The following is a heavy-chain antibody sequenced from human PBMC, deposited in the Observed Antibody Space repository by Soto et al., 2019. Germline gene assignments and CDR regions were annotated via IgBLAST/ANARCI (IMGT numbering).Heavy chain of an antibody. D-gene: IGHD3-10*01. CDR3: AKDSGKGRGYYYGMDV. CDR1: GFTFDDYA. Sequence: PGGSLRLSCAASGFTFDDYAMHWVRQAPGKGLEWVSGISWNSGSIGYADYVKGRFTISRDNAKNSLYLQMNSLRAEDTALYYCAKDSGKGRGYYYGMDVWGQGTTVTVSS. CDR2: ISWNSGSI. J-gene: IGHJ6*02. V-gene: IGHV3-9*01.